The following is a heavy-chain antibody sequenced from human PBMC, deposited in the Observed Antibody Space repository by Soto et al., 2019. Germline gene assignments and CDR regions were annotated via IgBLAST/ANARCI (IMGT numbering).Heavy chain of an antibody. V-gene: IGHV3-7*03. J-gene: IGHJ5*02. Sequence: EVQVVESGGGVVQPGGSLRLSCAASGFTFSNYWMSWVRQAPGKGLEWVANIKEDGSQKYYVDSVRGRFTISRDNAKSSLYLQMSSLRVDDTAVYYCWVPQFLGSRFGPRDQGTLVTVSS. CDR1: GFTFSNYW. CDR3: WVPQFLGSRFGP. CDR2: IKEDGSQK. D-gene: IGHD3-3*01.